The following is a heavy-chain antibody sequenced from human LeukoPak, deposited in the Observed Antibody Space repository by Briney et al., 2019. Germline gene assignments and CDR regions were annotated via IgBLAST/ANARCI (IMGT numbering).Heavy chain of an antibody. Sequence: ASVKVSCKASGYTFTGYYMHWVRQAPGQGLEWMGRINPNSGGTNYEQNFQGRVTMTRDTSISTAYMELSRLRSDDTAVYYCARDRVAGSTYAEGNYFDYWGQGTLVTVSS. D-gene: IGHD6-19*01. CDR2: INPNSGGT. CDR1: GYTFTGYY. CDR3: ARDRVAGSTYAEGNYFDY. J-gene: IGHJ4*02. V-gene: IGHV1-2*06.